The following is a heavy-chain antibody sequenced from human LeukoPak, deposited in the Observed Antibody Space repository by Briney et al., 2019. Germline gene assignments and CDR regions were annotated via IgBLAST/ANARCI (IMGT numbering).Heavy chain of an antibody. CDR3: AKDGGSYLDEYYFDY. CDR1: GFTFSSYG. CDR2: IRYDGSNK. Sequence: GGSLRLTCAASGFTFSSYGMHWVRQAPGKGLEWVAFIRYDGSNKYYADSVKGRFTISRDNSKNTLYLQMNSLRAEDTVVYYCAKDGGSYLDEYYFDYWGQGTLVTVSS. J-gene: IGHJ4*02. V-gene: IGHV3-30*02. D-gene: IGHD1-26*01.